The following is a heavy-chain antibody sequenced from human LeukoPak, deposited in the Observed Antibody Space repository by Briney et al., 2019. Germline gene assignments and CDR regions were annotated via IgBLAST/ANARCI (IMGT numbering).Heavy chain of an antibody. D-gene: IGHD6-13*01. CDR3: ARDCWGYSSRSLYNWFDP. J-gene: IGHJ5*02. V-gene: IGHV1-3*01. CDR1: GYTFTSYA. CDR2: INAGNGNT. Sequence: ASVKVSCKASGYTFTSYAMHWVRQAPGQRLEWMGWINAGNGNTKYSQKFQGRVTITRDTSASTAYMELSGLRSEDPAVYYCARDCWGYSSRSLYNWFDPWGQGTLVTVSS.